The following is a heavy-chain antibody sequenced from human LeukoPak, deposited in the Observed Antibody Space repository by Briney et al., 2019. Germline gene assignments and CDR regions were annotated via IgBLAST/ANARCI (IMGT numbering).Heavy chain of an antibody. V-gene: IGHV1-69*13. D-gene: IGHD3-3*01. CDR1: GYSFTGYY. J-gene: IGHJ4*02. CDR2: IIPIFGTA. CDR3: ARGLAIFGVVIISLDY. Sequence: SVKVSCKASGYSFTGYYFHWVRQAPGQGLEWMGGIIPIFGTANYAQKFQGRVTITADESTSTAYMELSSLRSEDTAVYYCARGLAIFGVVIISLDYWGQGTLVTVSS.